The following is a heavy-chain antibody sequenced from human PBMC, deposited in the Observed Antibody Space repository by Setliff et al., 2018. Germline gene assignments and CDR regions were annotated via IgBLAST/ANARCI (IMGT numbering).Heavy chain of an antibody. CDR3: AREQWLDPPGYYYMDV. D-gene: IGHD6-19*01. CDR1: GGSFSGYY. J-gene: IGHJ6*03. CDR2: IIHSGST. Sequence: PSETLSLTCAVYGGSFSGYYWSWIRQPPGKRLEWIGEIIHSGSTNYNPSLKSRVTISMDTSKNQFSLKLNSVTAADMAVYYCAREQWLDPPGYYYMDVWAKGTTVTV. V-gene: IGHV4-34*12.